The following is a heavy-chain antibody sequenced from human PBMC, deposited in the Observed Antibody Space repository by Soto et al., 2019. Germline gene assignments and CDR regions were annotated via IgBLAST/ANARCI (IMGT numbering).Heavy chain of an antibody. CDR2: ISGRGGST. D-gene: IGHD2-15*01. J-gene: IGHJ4*02. Sequence: GGSLRLSCAASGFTFSSYAMSWVRQAPGKGLEWVSAISGRGGSTYYADSVKGRFTISRDNSKNTLYLQMNSLRAEDTAVYYCAKDRDCSGGSCYTTDDYWGQGTLVTVSS. V-gene: IGHV3-23*01. CDR3: AKDRDCSGGSCYTTDDY. CDR1: GFTFSSYA.